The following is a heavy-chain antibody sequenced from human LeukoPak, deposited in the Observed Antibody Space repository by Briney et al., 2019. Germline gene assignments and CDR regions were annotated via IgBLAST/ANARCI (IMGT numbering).Heavy chain of an antibody. D-gene: IGHD1-26*01. CDR1: GGSFSGYY. V-gene: IGHV4-59*08. CDR3: ARHGGSYSFDS. J-gene: IGHJ4*02. CDR2: FYNSGST. Sequence: SETLSLTCAVSGGSFSGYYWSWVRQPPGKGLEWIGYFYNSGSTNYNPSLKSRVTISVDTSRNQFSLKLTSVTAADTAVYYCARHGGSYSFDSWGQGTLVTVSS.